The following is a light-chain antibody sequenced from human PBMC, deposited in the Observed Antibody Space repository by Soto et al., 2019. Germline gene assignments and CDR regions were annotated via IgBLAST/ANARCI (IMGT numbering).Light chain of an antibody. CDR1: QSVSGN. Sequence: EIVMTQSPATLSVSPGERAALSCRASQSVSGNLAWDQQTPGQAPRLLIYGASTRATGIPARFSGSGFGTEFTLTISSLKSEDFAVYYCQRYNYRPPAFGQGTRLEI. CDR3: QRYNYRPPA. J-gene: IGKJ5*01. CDR2: GAS. V-gene: IGKV3-15*01.